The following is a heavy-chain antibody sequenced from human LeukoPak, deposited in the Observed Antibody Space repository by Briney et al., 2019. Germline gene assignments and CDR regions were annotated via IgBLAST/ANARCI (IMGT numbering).Heavy chain of an antibody. V-gene: IGHV3-7*05. Sequence: PGGSLRLSCAASGFTFSNFWMTWVRQAPGKGLEWVANIKQDGSEKSYVDSVKGRFTISRDNAKNSLYLQMNSLRAEDTAVYYCARGDYGGDYFDYWGQGTLVTVSS. CDR2: IKQDGSEK. CDR1: GFTFSNFW. D-gene: IGHD4-23*01. CDR3: ARGDYGGDYFDY. J-gene: IGHJ4*02.